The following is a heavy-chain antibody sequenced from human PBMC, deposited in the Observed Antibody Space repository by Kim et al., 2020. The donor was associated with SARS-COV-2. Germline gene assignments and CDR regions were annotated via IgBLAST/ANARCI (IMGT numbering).Heavy chain of an antibody. CDR3: ARDVSGSYLSWFDP. Sequence: TPSLKNRVTLSVDTSRNQSSLKLSSVTAADTGVYYCARDVSGSYLSWFDPWGQGPLVTVSS. D-gene: IGHD1-26*01. J-gene: IGHJ5*02. V-gene: IGHV4-59*01.